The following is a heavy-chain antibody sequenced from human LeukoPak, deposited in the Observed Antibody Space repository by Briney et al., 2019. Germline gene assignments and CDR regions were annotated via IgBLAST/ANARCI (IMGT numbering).Heavy chain of an antibody. Sequence: GGSLRLSCAASEFTFSTYCMHWVCQAPGKGLVWVSRIDSDGTNTDYADSVKGRFTISRDNAKNTLYMQMNSLRVDDTAVYYCARANGGNMWRGHYFDYWGQGTLVTVSS. CDR1: EFTFSTYC. V-gene: IGHV3-74*01. CDR3: ARANGGNMWRGHYFDY. D-gene: IGHD4-23*01. J-gene: IGHJ4*02. CDR2: IDSDGTNT.